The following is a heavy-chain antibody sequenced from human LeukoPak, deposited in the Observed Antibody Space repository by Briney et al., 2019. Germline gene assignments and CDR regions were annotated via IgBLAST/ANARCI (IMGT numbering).Heavy chain of an antibody. J-gene: IGHJ4*02. D-gene: IGHD1-1*01. CDR3: ARDRVRDPSGGTTGRNYFDY. CDR2: IYSGGST. CDR1: GFTVSSNY. Sequence: PGGSLRLSCAASGFTVSSNYMSWVRQAPGKGLEWVSVIYSGGSTYYADSVKGRFTISRDNAKNSLYLQMNSLRAEDTAVYYCARDRVRDPSGGTTGRNYFDYWGQGTLVTVSS. V-gene: IGHV3-53*01.